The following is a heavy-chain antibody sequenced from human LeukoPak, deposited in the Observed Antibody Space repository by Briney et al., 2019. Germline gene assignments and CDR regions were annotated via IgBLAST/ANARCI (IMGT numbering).Heavy chain of an antibody. J-gene: IGHJ4*02. CDR2: INTDGTVT. V-gene: IGHV3-74*01. Sequence: GGSLRLSCAASGFSFSKYWMLWVPQAPGEGRESVSRINTDGTVTTYADSVKGRFTFSRDSADNTMFLQMNRWRDEDPVVYYGATKQWVGPPPDSCGQGTPVTASS. CDR3: ATKQWVGPPPDS. CDR1: GFSFSKYW. D-gene: IGHD6-19*01.